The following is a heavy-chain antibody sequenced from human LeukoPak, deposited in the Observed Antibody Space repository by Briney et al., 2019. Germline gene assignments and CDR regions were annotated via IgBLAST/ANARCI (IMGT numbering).Heavy chain of an antibody. V-gene: IGHV4-34*01. Sequence: PSETLSLTCAVYGGSFSGYYWSWIRQPPGKGLEWIGEINHSGSTNYNPSIKSRVTISVDTSKNQFSLKLSSVTAADTAVYYCARDRIAAAGTDGMDVWGQGTTVTVSS. D-gene: IGHD6-13*01. CDR3: ARDRIAAAGTDGMDV. J-gene: IGHJ6*02. CDR2: INHSGST. CDR1: GGSFSGYY.